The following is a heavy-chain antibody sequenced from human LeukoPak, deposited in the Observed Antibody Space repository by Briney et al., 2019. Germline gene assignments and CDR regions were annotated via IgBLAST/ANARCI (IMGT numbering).Heavy chain of an antibody. D-gene: IGHD6-19*01. J-gene: IGHJ4*02. Sequence: GSLRLSRAASGFTFSSYWMHWVRQAPGKGLEWVSAISGSGGSTYYADSVKGRFTISRDNSKNTLYLQMNSLRAEDAAVYYCAKDRDLYSSGWYAYYFDYWGQGTLVTVSS. CDR1: GFTFSSYW. CDR3: AKDRDLYSSGWYAYYFDY. V-gene: IGHV3-23*01. CDR2: ISGSGGST.